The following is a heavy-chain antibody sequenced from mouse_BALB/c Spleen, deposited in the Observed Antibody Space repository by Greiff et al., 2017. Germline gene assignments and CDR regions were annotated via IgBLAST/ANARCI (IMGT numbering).Heavy chain of an antibody. CDR1: GYTFTDYE. J-gene: IGHJ3*01. D-gene: IGHD2-2*01. Sequence: QVQLQQSGAELVRPGASVTLSCKASGYTFTDYEMHWVKQTPVHGLEWIGAIDPETGGTAYNQKFKGKATLTADKSSSTAYMELRSLTSEDSAVYYCRGYDLAYWGQGTLVTVSA. CDR2: IDPETGGT. CDR3: RGYDLAY. V-gene: IGHV1-15*01.